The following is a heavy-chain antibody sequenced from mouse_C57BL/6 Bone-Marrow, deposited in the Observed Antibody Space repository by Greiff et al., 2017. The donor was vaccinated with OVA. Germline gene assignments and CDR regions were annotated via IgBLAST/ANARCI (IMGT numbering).Heavy chain of an antibody. CDR3: ALITTVVAAGHFDV. D-gene: IGHD1-1*01. J-gene: IGHJ1*03. CDR2: ISSGSSTI. V-gene: IGHV5-17*01. Sequence: EVQGVESGGGLVKPGGSLKLSCAASGFTFSDYGMHWVRQAPEKGLEWVAYISSGSSTIDYADTVKGRFTISRDNAKNTLFLQMTSLRSEDTAMYYCALITTVVAAGHFDVWGTGTTVTVSS. CDR1: GFTFSDYG.